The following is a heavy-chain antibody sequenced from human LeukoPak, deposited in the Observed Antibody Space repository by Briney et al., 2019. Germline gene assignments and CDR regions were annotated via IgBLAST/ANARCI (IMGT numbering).Heavy chain of an antibody. J-gene: IGHJ4*02. D-gene: IGHD4-17*01. CDR2: IYPGDSDT. CDR3: ASAPYGDYERSDY. Sequence: GESLKISCKGSGYSFTNYWIGWVRQMPGKGLEWMGIIYPGDSDTRYSPSFQGQVTISADKSISTAYLQWSSLKASDTAMYYCASAPYGDYERSDYWGQGTLVTVSS. CDR1: GYSFTNYW. V-gene: IGHV5-51*01.